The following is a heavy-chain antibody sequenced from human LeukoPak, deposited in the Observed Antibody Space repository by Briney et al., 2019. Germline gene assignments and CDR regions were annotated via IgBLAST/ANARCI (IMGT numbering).Heavy chain of an antibody. V-gene: IGHV3-23*01. CDR1: GFTFSSYA. J-gene: IGHJ3*02. D-gene: IGHD3-22*01. CDR3: AKDGGDGSSGYGAFDI. CDR2: ISGCGGSR. Sequence: GGSLRLSCAASGFTFSSYAMSWGRQAPGKGLERVPAISGCGGSRYYGDSVKGRFTSSREKSQNTRYLQVDSLRVEDTAVYYWAKDGGDGSSGYGAFDIGGQGTMVTVSS.